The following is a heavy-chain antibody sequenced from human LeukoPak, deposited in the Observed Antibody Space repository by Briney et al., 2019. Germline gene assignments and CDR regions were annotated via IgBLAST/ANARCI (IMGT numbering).Heavy chain of an antibody. CDR1: GGSFSGYY. CDR3: ARGLGKGSSSSESFDY. CDR2: INHSGST. Sequence: SSETPSLTCAVYGGSFSGYYWSWIRQPPGKGLEWIGEINHSGSTNYNPSLKSRVTISVDTSKNQFSLKLSSVTAADTAVYYCARGLGKGSSSSESFDYWGQGTLVTVSS. V-gene: IGHV4-34*01. D-gene: IGHD6-6*01. J-gene: IGHJ4*02.